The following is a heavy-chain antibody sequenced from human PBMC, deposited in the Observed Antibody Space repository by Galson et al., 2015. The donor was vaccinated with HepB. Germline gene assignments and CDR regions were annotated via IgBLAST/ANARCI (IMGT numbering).Heavy chain of an antibody. V-gene: IGHV3-23*01. CDR3: AKENIWGSYRYNFDY. CDR1: GFTFSSYA. CDR2: ISAGGYST. Sequence: SLRLSCAASGFTFSSYAMSWVRQAPGKGLEWVSGISAGGYSTYYADSVKGRFTISRDNSKNTLYLQMNSLRAEDTAVYFCAKENIWGSYRYNFDYWGQGTLVTVSS. D-gene: IGHD3-16*02. J-gene: IGHJ4*02.